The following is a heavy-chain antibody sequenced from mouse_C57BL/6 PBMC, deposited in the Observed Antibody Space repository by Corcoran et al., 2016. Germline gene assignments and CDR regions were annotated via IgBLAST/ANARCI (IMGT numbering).Heavy chain of an antibody. CDR2: INPNNGGT. Sequence: EVQLKQSGPELVKPGASVKISCKASGYTFTDYYMNWVKQSHGKSLEWIGDINPNNGGTSYNQKFKGKATLTVDKSSSTAYMELRSLTSEDSAVYYCASHYNAMDYWGQGTSVTVSS. CDR1: GYTFTDYY. CDR3: ASHYNAMDY. V-gene: IGHV1-26*01. J-gene: IGHJ4*01.